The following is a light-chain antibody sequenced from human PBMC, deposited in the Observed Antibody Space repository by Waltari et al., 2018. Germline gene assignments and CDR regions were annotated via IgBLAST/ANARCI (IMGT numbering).Light chain of an antibody. CDR3: QQRRNWPLT. Sequence: EIVLTQSPATLSLSPGERATLSCRASHSVNWYLAWYQQRPGQAPRLLIYDASNRATGIPARFSGSGSETDFTLTISSLEPEDSAVYYCQQRRNWPLTFGGGTKVEFK. CDR2: DAS. J-gene: IGKJ4*01. CDR1: HSVNWY. V-gene: IGKV3-11*01.